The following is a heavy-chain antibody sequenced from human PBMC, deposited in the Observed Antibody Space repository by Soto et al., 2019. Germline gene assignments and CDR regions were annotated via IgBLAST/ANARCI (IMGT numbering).Heavy chain of an antibody. V-gene: IGHV3-23*01. Sequence: SYAMTWVRQAPGKGLEWVSGVSDSGDNTYYADSVKGRFTIARDNSKNTLYLQMNSLRAEDTAVYYCAKDKSSSGWLDYWGQGTLVTVSS. CDR2: VSDSGDNT. J-gene: IGHJ4*02. CDR3: AKDKSSSGWLDY. D-gene: IGHD6-19*01. CDR1: SYA.